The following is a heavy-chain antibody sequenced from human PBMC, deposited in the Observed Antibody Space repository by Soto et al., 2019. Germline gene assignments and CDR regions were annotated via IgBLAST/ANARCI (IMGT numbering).Heavy chain of an antibody. J-gene: IGHJ1*01. CDR2: TYNGNT. Sequence: QVQLVQSGAEVKEPGASVKASCKASGYTFTSYGISWVRQAPGQGLEWMGWTYNGNTNYAQKLQDRVNMTTDTSTTTAYMELRSLRSDDTAVYYCTREGEVAGTVFFQHWGQGTLVTVSS. D-gene: IGHD6-19*01. V-gene: IGHV1-18*01. CDR1: GYTFTSYG. CDR3: TREGEVAGTVFFQH.